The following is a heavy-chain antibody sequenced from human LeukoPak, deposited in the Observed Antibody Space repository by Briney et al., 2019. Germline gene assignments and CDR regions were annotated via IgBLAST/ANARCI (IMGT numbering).Heavy chain of an antibody. J-gene: IGHJ4*02. CDR1: GYTFTGYY. CDR3: ARDSEEWELPPSEGFDY. Sequence: ASVKVSCKASGYTFTGYYMHWVRQAPGQGLEWMGWINPNSGGTNYAQKFQGRVTMTRDTSISTAYMELRSLRSDDTAVYYCARDSEEWELPPSEGFDYWGQGTLVTVSS. D-gene: IGHD1-26*01. V-gene: IGHV1-2*02. CDR2: INPNSGGT.